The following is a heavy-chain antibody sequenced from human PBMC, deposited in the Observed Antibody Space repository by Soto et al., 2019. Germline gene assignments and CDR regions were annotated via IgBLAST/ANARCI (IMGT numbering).Heavy chain of an antibody. CDR1: GYTFSDYF. CDR2: INPKTAAT. D-gene: IGHD2-15*01. V-gene: IGHV1-2*02. J-gene: IGHJ6*02. Sequence: ASVKVSCKASGYTFSDYFIQWLRQAPGQGLEWVAWINPKTAATNYAKKFQDRVTVTSDTSFSTAYLELTRLRPDDTALYYCARIKWGMDYSSGMDVWGQGTEVTVSS. CDR3: ARIKWGMDYSSGMDV.